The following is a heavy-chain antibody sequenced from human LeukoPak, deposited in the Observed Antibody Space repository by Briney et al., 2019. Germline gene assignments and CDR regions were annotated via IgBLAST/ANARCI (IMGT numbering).Heavy chain of an antibody. CDR1: GYTFTSYA. D-gene: IGHD3-22*01. CDR3: ARAGGYYDSSGPAGWFDP. V-gene: IGHV1-3*01. CDR2: INAGNGNT. Sequence: GPSVKVSCKASGYTFTSYAMHWVRQAPGQRLEWMGWINAGNGNTKYSQKFQGRDTITRDTSASTAYMELSSLRSEDTAVYYCARAGGYYDSSGPAGWFDPWGQGTLVTVSS. J-gene: IGHJ5*02.